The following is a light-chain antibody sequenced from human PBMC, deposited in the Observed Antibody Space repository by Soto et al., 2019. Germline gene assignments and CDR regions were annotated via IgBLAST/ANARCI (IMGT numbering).Light chain of an antibody. CDR1: SSNIGNNY. Sequence: QSALTQPPSVSAAPRQKVTISCSGSSSNIGNNYVSWYQHLPGTAPKLLIYDNNKRPSGIPDRFSGSRSGTSATLGITGLQTGDEGDYYCGAWDSSLSAVLFGGGTQLTVL. CDR3: GAWDSSLSAVL. V-gene: IGLV1-51*01. J-gene: IGLJ2*01. CDR2: DNN.